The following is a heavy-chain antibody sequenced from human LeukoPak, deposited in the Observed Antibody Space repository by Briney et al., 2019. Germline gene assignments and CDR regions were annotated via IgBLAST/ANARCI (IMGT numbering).Heavy chain of an antibody. Sequence: GGSLRLSCAASGFTFSSYGMHWVRQAPGKGLEWVAFIRYDGSNKYYADSVKGRFTISRDNSKNTLYLQMNSLRAEDTAVYYCAKSTGYCSSTSCFAKYYLDYWGQGTLVTVSS. CDR2: IRYDGSNK. V-gene: IGHV3-30*02. D-gene: IGHD2-2*01. CDR3: AKSTGYCSSTSCFAKYYLDY. J-gene: IGHJ4*02. CDR1: GFTFSSYG.